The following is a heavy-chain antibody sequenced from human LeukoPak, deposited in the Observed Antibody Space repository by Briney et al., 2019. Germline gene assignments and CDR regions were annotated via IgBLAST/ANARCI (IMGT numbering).Heavy chain of an antibody. CDR1: GYTFIGYY. CDR2: IIPIFGTA. Sequence: GASVKVSCKASGYTFIGYYMHWVRQAPGQGLEWMGGIIPIFGTANYAQKFQGRVTITTDESTSTAYMELSSLRSEDTAVYYCASGPPGGRGKDYDFWSGIVPFDYWGQGTLVTVSS. CDR3: ASGPPGGRGKDYDFWSGIVPFDY. V-gene: IGHV1-69*05. D-gene: IGHD3-3*01. J-gene: IGHJ4*02.